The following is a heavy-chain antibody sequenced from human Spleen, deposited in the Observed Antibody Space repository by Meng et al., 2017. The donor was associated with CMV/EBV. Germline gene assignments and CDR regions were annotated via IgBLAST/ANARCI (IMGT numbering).Heavy chain of an antibody. Sequence: SETLSLTCTVSGGSISNYWWSWIRQPPGKGLEWIGYIYYIGSTDYNPSLKSRVTMSVDTSKNQFSLKLSSVTAADTAVYYCARHFRPAAPFDYWGQGTLVTVSS. CDR3: ARHFRPAAPFDY. CDR1: GGSISNYW. J-gene: IGHJ4*02. V-gene: IGHV4-59*01. CDR2: IYYIGST. D-gene: IGHD2-2*01.